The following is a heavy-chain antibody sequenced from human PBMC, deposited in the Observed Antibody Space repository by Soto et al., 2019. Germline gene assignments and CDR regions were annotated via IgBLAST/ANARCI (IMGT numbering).Heavy chain of an antibody. D-gene: IGHD3-3*01. CDR3: ARGGQDFGSGPFDY. J-gene: IGHJ4*02. CDR2: IDNSGST. V-gene: IGHV4-4*07. CDR1: GGSISNYF. Sequence: SETLSLTCTVSGGSISNYFCNWIRQPAGKGLEWIGRIDNSGSTNYNPSLKSRITMSADTSRNQFSLKLNSVTAADTAVYYCARGGQDFGSGPFDYWGQGALVTVSS.